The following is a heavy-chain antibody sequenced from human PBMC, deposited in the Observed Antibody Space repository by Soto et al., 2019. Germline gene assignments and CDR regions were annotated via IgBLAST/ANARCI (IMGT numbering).Heavy chain of an antibody. Sequence: QVQLVQSGAEVKKPGSSVKASCKASGGTFSSDAISWVRQAPGQGLEWMGGIIPILGTANYAQKSQGRVTITADEFTSTGYMELSSLRSEDTAVYYWAGGPPSGSSRSLVGYGMEVWGQGTTVTVSS. D-gene: IGHD3-10*01. CDR3: AGGPPSGSSRSLVGYGMEV. J-gene: IGHJ6*01. CDR2: IIPILGTA. CDR1: GGTFSSDA. V-gene: IGHV1-69*01.